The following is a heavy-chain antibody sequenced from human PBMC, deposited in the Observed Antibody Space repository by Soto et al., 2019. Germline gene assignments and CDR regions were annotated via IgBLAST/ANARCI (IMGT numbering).Heavy chain of an antibody. J-gene: IGHJ4*02. CDR2: IYPGDSDT. CDR3: ARQVEDGYSFGYHY. D-gene: IGHD5-18*01. CDR1: GYGVASYW. Sequence: LELSFRCSGYGVASYWIGWVRPMPGKGLEWMGIIYPGDSDTRYSPSFQGQVTISADNSISTAYLQWSSLKASDSAMYFCARQVEDGYSFGYHYWGQGPQVTVSS. V-gene: IGHV5-51*01.